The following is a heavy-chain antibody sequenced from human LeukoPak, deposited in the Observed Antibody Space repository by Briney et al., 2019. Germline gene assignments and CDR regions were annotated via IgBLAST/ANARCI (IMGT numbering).Heavy chain of an antibody. J-gene: IGHJ4*02. CDR3: ARGEYTYGSFDY. Sequence: ASVKVSCKASGYTFTRYYMHWVRQAPGQGLEWMGIINPSGDNTNYAQKFQGRVTMTRDTSTSTDYMELSSLRSEDTAVFYCARGEYTYGSFDYWGQGTLLTVSS. CDR1: GYTFTRYY. D-gene: IGHD5-18*01. V-gene: IGHV1-46*01. CDR2: INPSGDNT.